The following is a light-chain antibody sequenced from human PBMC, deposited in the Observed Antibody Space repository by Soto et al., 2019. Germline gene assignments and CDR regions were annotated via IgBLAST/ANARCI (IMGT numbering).Light chain of an antibody. CDR2: GAS. J-gene: IGKJ1*01. V-gene: IGKV3-20*01. CDR3: QQYGSSPRT. CDR1: QSVSSSY. Sequence: EIVLTHSPGTLSLSPGERATLSCSASQSVSSSYLAWYQQKPGQAPRLLIYGASSRATGIPYRFSGSGSGTDFTLTISRLEPEDFAVYYCQQYGSSPRTFGQGTKVDIK.